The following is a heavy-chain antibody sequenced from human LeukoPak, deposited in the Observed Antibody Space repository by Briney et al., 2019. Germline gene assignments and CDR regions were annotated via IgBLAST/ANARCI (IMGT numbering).Heavy chain of an antibody. J-gene: IGHJ3*02. CDR3: AKDSPHDALDI. CDR2: ISYDGSNK. V-gene: IGHV3-30*18. CDR1: GFTFSSYG. Sequence: GRSLRLSCAASGFTFSSYGMHWVRQAPGKGLEWVAVISYDGSNKYYADSVKGRFTISRDNSKNTLYLQMNSLRAEDTAVYYCAKDSPHDALDIWGQGTMVTVSS.